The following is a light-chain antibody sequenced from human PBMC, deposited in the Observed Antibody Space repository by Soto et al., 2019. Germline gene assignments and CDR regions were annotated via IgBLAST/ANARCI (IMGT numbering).Light chain of an antibody. CDR3: QSADSSGTFDVV. Sequence: SHELTQPPSVSVSPGQTARITCSGDALPKQYAYWYQQKPGQAPVLVIYEDSERPSGIPERFSGSSSGTTVTLTISGVQAEDEADYYCQSADSSGTFDVVFGGGTKLTVL. CDR2: EDS. V-gene: IGLV3-25*03. J-gene: IGLJ2*01. CDR1: ALPKQY.